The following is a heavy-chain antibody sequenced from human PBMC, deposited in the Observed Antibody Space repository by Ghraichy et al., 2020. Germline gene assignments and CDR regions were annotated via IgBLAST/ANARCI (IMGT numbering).Heavy chain of an antibody. D-gene: IGHD3-10*01. Sequence: GGSLRLSCAASEFIFSTYNMNWVRQAPGRGLEWVAYISSSGSTIYYADSVKGRFTISRDNAKNSLYLQMNCLRAEDTAVYYCARGYGSGRNWFDPWGQGTLVTVSS. V-gene: IGHV3-48*01. CDR3: ARGYGSGRNWFDP. CDR2: ISSSGSTI. J-gene: IGHJ5*02. CDR1: EFIFSTYN.